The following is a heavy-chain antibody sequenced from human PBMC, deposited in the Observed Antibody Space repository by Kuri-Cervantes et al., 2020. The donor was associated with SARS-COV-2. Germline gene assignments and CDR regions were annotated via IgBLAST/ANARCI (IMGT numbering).Heavy chain of an antibody. CDR2: MNGDGSSI. Sequence: GGSLRLSCAASGFTFSRDTMYWVRQAPGKGLVWVSRMNGDGSSITYADSVKGRFTISRDNAKNSLYLQMNSLRAEDTALYYCAKDRRGYSSSADDAFDIWGQGTMVTVSS. D-gene: IGHD6-6*01. CDR1: GFTFSRDT. V-gene: IGHV3-74*01. CDR3: AKDRRGYSSSADDAFDI. J-gene: IGHJ3*02.